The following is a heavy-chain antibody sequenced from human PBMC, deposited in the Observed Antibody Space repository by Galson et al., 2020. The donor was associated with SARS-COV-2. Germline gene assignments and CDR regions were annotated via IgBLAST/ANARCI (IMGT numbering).Heavy chain of an antibody. V-gene: IGHV3-30*18. CDR3: AKSLWFGEILSPFDY. Sequence: GGSLRLSCAASGLTFSSFGMHWVRQAPGKGLAWVAVISNDGNNTYYTDSVKGRFSISRDNSKNTLYLQMNSLRVEDTAVYYCAKSLWFGEILSPFDYWGQGAQATVSS. CDR2: ISNDGNNT. CDR1: GLTFSSFG. J-gene: IGHJ4*02. D-gene: IGHD3-10*01.